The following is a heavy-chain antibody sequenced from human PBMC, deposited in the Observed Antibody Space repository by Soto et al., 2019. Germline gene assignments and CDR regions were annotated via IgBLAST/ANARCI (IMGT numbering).Heavy chain of an antibody. CDR2: ISYAGDNK. Sequence: QVQLVESGGGVVQPGRSLRLSCAASGFTFSSYAMHWVRQAPGKGLEWVAVISYAGDNKYYADSVKGRFTISRDNSKNTLYLQMNSLRAEDTAVYYCARDPVAYCGGDCRTFDYWGQGTLVTVSS. CDR1: GFTFSSYA. J-gene: IGHJ4*02. CDR3: ARDPVAYCGGDCRTFDY. V-gene: IGHV3-30-3*01. D-gene: IGHD2-21*02.